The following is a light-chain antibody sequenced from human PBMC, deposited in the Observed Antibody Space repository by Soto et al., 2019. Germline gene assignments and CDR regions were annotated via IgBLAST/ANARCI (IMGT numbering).Light chain of an antibody. V-gene: IGKV1-13*02. Sequence: ALQLTQSPSSLSASVGDRVTITCRASQGISTALAWCQQKPGQGPKLLIYDASTLESGVPARFSGSGSVTDVTLTISSLQPEDFGTYYCQQFDSYPLTLGGGTKVEI. CDR2: DAS. CDR3: QQFDSYPLT. CDR1: QGISTA. J-gene: IGKJ4*01.